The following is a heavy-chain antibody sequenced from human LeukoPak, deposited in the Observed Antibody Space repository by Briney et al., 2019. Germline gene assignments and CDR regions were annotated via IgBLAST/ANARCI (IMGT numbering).Heavy chain of an antibody. CDR3: AGVPYYYDSSGYYGQEDY. J-gene: IGHJ4*02. V-gene: IGHV1-2*02. D-gene: IGHD3-22*01. Sequence: ASVKVSCKASGYTFTGYYMHWVRQAPGQGLEWMGWINPNSGGTNYAQKFQGRVTMTRDTSISTAYMELSRLRSDDTAVYYCAGVPYYYDSSGYYGQEDYWGQGTLVTVSS. CDR1: GYTFTGYY. CDR2: INPNSGGT.